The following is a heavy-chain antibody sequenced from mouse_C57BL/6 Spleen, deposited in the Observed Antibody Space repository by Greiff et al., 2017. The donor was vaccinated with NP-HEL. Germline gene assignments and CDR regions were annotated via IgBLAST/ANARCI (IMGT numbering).Heavy chain of an antibody. V-gene: IGHV5-16*01. CDR2: INYDGSST. Sequence: EVKLMESEGGLVQPGSSMKLSCTASGFTFSDYYMAWVRQVPEKGLEWVANINYDGSSTYYLDSLKSRFIISRDNAKNILYLQMSSLKSEDTATYYCARAGGIGGSSLRGFDWYFDVWGTGTTVTVSS. CDR3: ARAGGIGGSSLRGFDWYFDV. CDR1: GFTFSDYY. J-gene: IGHJ1*03. D-gene: IGHD1-1*01.